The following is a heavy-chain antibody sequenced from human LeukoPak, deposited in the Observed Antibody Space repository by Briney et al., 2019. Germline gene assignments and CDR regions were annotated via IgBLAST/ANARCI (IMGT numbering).Heavy chain of an antibody. Sequence: SETLSLTCTVSGGSISSYHWSWIRQPPGKGLEWIGYIYYSGSTNHNPSLKSRVTISVDTSKNQLSLKLTSVTAADTAVYYCARWDDSAWGFGNWGPGTLVTVSS. V-gene: IGHV4-59*08. CDR1: GGSISSYH. D-gene: IGHD6-19*01. CDR3: ARWDDSAWGFGN. CDR2: IYYSGST. J-gene: IGHJ4*02.